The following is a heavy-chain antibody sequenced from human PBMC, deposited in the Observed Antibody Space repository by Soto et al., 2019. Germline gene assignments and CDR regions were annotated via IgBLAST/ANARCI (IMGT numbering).Heavy chain of an antibody. CDR3: ARGRIFGFSGSEPLGGLDS. D-gene: IGHD5-12*01. V-gene: IGHV1-8*01. CDR2: MNPNSGNT. CDR1: GYIFTDFD. Sequence: QVQLVQSGAAVKKPGASVKVSCKASGYIFTDFDVNWVRQATGQGLEWMVWMNPNSGNTGIAQKFQGRVTLTRDSSISTAYMEVSGIRSDDTALYFCARGRIFGFSGSEPLGGLDSWGQGIRVSVSS. J-gene: IGHJ4*02.